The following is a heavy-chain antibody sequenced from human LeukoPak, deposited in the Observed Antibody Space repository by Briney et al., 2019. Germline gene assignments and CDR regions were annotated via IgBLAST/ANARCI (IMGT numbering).Heavy chain of an antibody. CDR2: ISTSGSTV. J-gene: IGHJ4*02. V-gene: IGHV3-48*03. D-gene: IGHD2-2*01. CDR3: TRNRYCSSATCYLGFDS. Sequence: GGSLRLSCAASGFIFSSYEMNWVRQAPGKGLEWVSYISTSGSTVYYSDSVKGRFTISRDNARNSLYLQMNSLRAEDTAVYYCTRNRYCSSATCYLGFDSWGPGTVVTVSS. CDR1: GFIFSSYE.